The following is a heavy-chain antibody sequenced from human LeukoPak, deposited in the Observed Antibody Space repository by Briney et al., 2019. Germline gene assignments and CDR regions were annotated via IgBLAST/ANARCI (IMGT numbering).Heavy chain of an antibody. CDR3: ARDYYDSSGYYFHFGY. D-gene: IGHD3-22*01. CDR2: INHSGST. J-gene: IGHJ4*02. CDR1: AFTFSNYN. Sequence: GSLRLSCAASAFTFSNYNMNWVRQPPGKGLEWIGEINHSGSTNYNPSLKSRVTISVDTSKNQFSLKLSSVTAADTAVYYCARDYYDSSGYYFHFGYWGQGTLVTVSS. V-gene: IGHV4-34*01.